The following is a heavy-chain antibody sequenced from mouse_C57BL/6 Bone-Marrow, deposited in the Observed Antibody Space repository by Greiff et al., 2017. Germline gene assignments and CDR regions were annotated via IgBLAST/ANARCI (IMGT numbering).Heavy chain of an antibody. CDR3: TTDYYGSSWRYFDV. CDR1: GFNIKDDY. Sequence: EVQLVESGAELVRPGASVKLSCTASGFNIKDDYMHWVKQRPEQGLEWIGWIDPENGDTEYASKFQGKATITADTSSNTAYLQLSSLTSEDTAVYYCTTDYYGSSWRYFDVWGTGTTVTVSS. J-gene: IGHJ1*03. CDR2: IDPENGDT. D-gene: IGHD1-1*01. V-gene: IGHV14-4*01.